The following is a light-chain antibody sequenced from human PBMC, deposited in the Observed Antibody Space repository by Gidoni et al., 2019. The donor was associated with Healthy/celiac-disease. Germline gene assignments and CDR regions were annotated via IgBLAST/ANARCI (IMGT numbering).Light chain of an antibody. V-gene: IGKV3-20*01. CDR3: QQYGSSPPMVT. Sequence: EIVLTQSPGTLSLSPGERATRSCRARQSVSSSYLAWYQQKPGQAPRLLIYGASSRATGIPDRFSGSGSGTDFTLTFSRLEPEDFAVYYCQQYGSSPPMVTFXPXTKVXIK. CDR2: GAS. CDR1: QSVSSSY. J-gene: IGKJ3*01.